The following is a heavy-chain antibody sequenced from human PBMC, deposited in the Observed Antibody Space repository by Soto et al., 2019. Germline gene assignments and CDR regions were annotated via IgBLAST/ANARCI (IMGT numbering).Heavy chain of an antibody. Sequence: PGGSLRLSCAASGFTFSSYGMHWVRQAPGKGLEWVAVISYDGSNKYYADSVKGRFTISRDNSKNTLYLQMNSLRAEDTAVYYCAKELKGQLAHWGQGTLVTVSS. CDR2: ISYDGSNK. CDR3: AKELKGQLAH. CDR1: GFTFSSYG. D-gene: IGHD6-13*01. V-gene: IGHV3-30*18. J-gene: IGHJ1*01.